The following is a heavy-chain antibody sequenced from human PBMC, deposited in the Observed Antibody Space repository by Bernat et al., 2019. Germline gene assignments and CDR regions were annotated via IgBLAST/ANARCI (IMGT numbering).Heavy chain of an antibody. J-gene: IGHJ3*02. CDR3: AKTGYSSNSDAFDI. D-gene: IGHD6-13*01. CDR1: GFTFSSYP. Sequence: EVQLLESGGGLVQPGGSLRLSCAASGFTFSSYPMSWVRQAPGKGLEWVSAISGSGVSTYYADSVKGRFTISRANSKNTLYLQMNSLRAEDTAIYYCAKTGYSSNSDAFDIWGQGTMVTVSS. CDR2: ISGSGVST. V-gene: IGHV3-23*01.